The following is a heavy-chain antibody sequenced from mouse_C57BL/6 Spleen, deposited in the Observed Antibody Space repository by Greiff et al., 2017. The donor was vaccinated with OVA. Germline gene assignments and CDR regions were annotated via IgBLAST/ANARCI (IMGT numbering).Heavy chain of an antibody. J-gene: IGHJ4*01. CDR2: ISYDGSN. D-gene: IGHD1-1*01. Sequence: EVQLVESGPGLVKPSQSLSLTCSVTGYSITSGYYWNWIRQFPGNKLEWMGYISYDGSNNYNPSLKNRISITRDTSKNQFFLKLNSVTTEDTATYYCAVRDYFYAMDYWGQGTSVTVSS. CDR1: GYSITSGYY. CDR3: AVRDYFYAMDY. V-gene: IGHV3-6*01.